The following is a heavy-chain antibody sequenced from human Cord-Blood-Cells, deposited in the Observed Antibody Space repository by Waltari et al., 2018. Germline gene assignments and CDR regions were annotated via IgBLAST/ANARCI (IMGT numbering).Heavy chain of an antibody. J-gene: IGHJ4*02. CDR1: GGSISSSSYY. V-gene: IGHV4-39*01. D-gene: IGHD3-3*01. Sequence: QLQLQESGPGLVKPSETLSLTCTVSGGSISSSSYYWGWIRQPPGKGLEWIGSIYYSGSTYYNPSLKGRVTISVDTSKKQFSLKLSSVTAADTAVYYCARLSRDFWSGYPDYWDQGTLVTVSS. CDR2: IYYSGST. CDR3: ARLSRDFWSGYPDY.